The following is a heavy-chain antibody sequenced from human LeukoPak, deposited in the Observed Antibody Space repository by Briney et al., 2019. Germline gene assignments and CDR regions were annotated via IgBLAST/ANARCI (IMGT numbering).Heavy chain of an antibody. D-gene: IGHD4-17*01. CDR2: ISACNGNT. V-gene: IGHV1-18*04. CDR3: ARAGYGDYLYGFDP. J-gene: IGHJ5*02. CDR1: GSSFTGYY. Sequence: ASVTVSCKASGSSFTGYYIHLVRQDPGPGIEWTGLISACNGNTNYAQKLQRRVTMTTDTSTSTAYMELSSLRSEDTAVYYCARAGYGDYLYGFDPWGQGTLVTVSS.